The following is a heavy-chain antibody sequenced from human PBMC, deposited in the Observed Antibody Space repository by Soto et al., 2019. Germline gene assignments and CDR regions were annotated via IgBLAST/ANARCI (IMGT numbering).Heavy chain of an antibody. Sequence: SVKVSCKASGGTFSSYAISWVRQAPGQGLEWMGGIIPIFGTANYAQKFQGRVTITADESTSTAYMELSSLRSEDTAVYYCARDPYYYDSSGYYPDYFDYWGQGTLVTVSS. J-gene: IGHJ4*02. CDR2: IIPIFGTA. CDR1: GGTFSSYA. D-gene: IGHD3-22*01. V-gene: IGHV1-69*13. CDR3: ARDPYYYDSSGYYPDYFDY.